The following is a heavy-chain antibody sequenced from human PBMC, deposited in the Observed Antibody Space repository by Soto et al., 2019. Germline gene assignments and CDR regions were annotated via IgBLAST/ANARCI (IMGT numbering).Heavy chain of an antibody. Sequence: QVQLVQSGAEVKKPGSSVKVSCKASGGTFSSYAISWVRQAPGQGLEWMGGIIPIFGTANYAQKFQGRVTITADESTSTAYMELSSLRSEDTAVYYCARELVVTKGFDYYYGMDVWGQGTTVTVSS. CDR1: GGTFSSYA. J-gene: IGHJ6*02. D-gene: IGHD4-17*01. CDR3: ARELVVTKGFDYYYGMDV. V-gene: IGHV1-69*12. CDR2: IIPIFGTA.